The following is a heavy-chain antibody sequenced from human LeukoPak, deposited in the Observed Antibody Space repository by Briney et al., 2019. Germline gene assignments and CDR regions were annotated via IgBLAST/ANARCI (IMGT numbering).Heavy chain of an antibody. J-gene: IGHJ4*02. CDR3: AKENKELGIPTS. Sequence: ASVKDSCKASGYTFTSYGISWVRQAPGQGLEWMGWISAYNGNTNYAQKLQGRVTMTTDTSTSTAYMELRSLRSDDTAVYYCAKENKELGIPTSWGQGTLVTVSS. V-gene: IGHV1-18*01. CDR2: ISAYNGNT. D-gene: IGHD7-27*01. CDR1: GYTFTSYG.